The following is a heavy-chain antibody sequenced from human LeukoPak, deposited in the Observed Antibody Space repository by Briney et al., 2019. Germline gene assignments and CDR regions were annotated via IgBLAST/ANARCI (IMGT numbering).Heavy chain of an antibody. CDR1: GFTVSSSY. V-gene: IGHV3-53*01. CDR2: IYTGGST. D-gene: IGHD2/OR15-2a*01. Sequence: QPGGSLRLSCAASGFTVSSSYMNWVRQAPGKGLEWVSVIYTGGSTYYADSVKGRFTISRDNSKNTLYLQMNSLRAEGTAVYYCARDANKKNYFDCWGQGILVTVSS. CDR3: ARDANKKNYFDC. J-gene: IGHJ4*02.